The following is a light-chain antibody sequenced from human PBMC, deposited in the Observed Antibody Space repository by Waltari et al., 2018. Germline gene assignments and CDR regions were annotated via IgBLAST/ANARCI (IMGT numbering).Light chain of an antibody. CDR3: NSRDSSGNHLV. CDR2: GKN. J-gene: IGLJ2*01. CDR1: SLRSYY. Sequence: SSELTQDPAVSVALGQTVRITCQGDSLRSYYASWYQQKPGQAPVLVIYGKNNRPPGIPDRFAGSSSGNTASLTITGAQAEDEADYYCNSRDSSGNHLVFGGGTKVTVL. V-gene: IGLV3-19*01.